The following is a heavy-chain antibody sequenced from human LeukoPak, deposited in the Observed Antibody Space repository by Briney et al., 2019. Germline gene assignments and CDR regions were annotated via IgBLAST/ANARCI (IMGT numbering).Heavy chain of an antibody. CDR3: AKDYSFDY. CDR2: ISYDGSNK. J-gene: IGHJ4*02. CDR1: GFIFSSYA. V-gene: IGHV3-30*04. Sequence: GGSLRLSCEASGFIFSSYAMHWVRQAPGKGLEWVAVISYDGSNKYYADSVKGRFTISRDNSKNTLYLQMNSLRAEDTAVYYCAKDYSFDYWGQGTLVTVSS. D-gene: IGHD2-15*01.